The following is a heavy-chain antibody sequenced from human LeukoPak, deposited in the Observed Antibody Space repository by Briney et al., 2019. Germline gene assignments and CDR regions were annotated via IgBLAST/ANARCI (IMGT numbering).Heavy chain of an antibody. V-gene: IGHV3-23*01. CDR2: ISGSGGST. J-gene: IGHJ4*02. CDR3: AKNTVVVPAAPDY. CDR1: GFTFSSYA. Sequence: PGGSLRLSCAASGFTFSSYAMSWVRQAPGKGLEWVSAISGSGGSTYYADSVKGRFTISRDSSKNTLYLQMNSLRAEDTAVYYCAKNTVVVPAAPDYWGQGTLVTVSS. D-gene: IGHD2-2*01.